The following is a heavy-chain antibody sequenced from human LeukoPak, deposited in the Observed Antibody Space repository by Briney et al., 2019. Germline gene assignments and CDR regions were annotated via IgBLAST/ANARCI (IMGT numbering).Heavy chain of an antibody. CDR2: ISDSGYYI. D-gene: IGHD2-2*01. CDR1: GFTFSDYS. CDR3: ANHLACGSTSCPPFDS. Sequence: GSLRLSCSASGFTFSDYSMNWVRQAPGKGLEWVSSISDSGYYIYYTDSVKGRFTISRDNAKNSLYLQMNGLRAEDTAVYYCANHLACGSTSCPPFDSWGQGTLVTVSS. V-gene: IGHV3-21*01. J-gene: IGHJ4*02.